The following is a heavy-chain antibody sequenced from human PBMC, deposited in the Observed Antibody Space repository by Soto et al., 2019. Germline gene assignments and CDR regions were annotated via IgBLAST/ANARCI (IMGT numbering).Heavy chain of an antibody. J-gene: IGHJ4*01. CDR1: GYTFTSYY. V-gene: IGHV1-8*01. Sequence: ASVKVSFKAAGYTFTSYYINWVRQATGQGLEWMGWMNPKSGNTGYAQKFQGRVTITADKSTSTAYMELSSLRSEDTAVYYCARLHPDGYNWDHFQYSGHGPLVTVSP. CDR2: MNPKSGNT. CDR3: ARLHPDGYNWDHFQY. D-gene: IGHD1-1*01.